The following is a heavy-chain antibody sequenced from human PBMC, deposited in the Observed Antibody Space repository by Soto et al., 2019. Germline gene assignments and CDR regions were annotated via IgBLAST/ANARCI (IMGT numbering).Heavy chain of an antibody. V-gene: IGHV3-33*01. CDR3: ARDHEATYESYFDY. J-gene: IGHJ4*02. CDR2: IWYDGSNK. Sequence: PGGSLRLSCAASGFTFSSYGMHWVRQAPGKGLEWVAVIWYDGSNKYYADSVKGRFTISRDNSKNTLYLQMNSLRAEDTAVYYCARDHEATYESYFDYWGQGTLVTVSS. CDR1: GFTFSSYG. D-gene: IGHD5-12*01.